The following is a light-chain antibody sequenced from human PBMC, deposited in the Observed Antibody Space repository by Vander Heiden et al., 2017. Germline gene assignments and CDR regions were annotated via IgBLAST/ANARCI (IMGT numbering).Light chain of an antibody. CDR2: DAS. CDR3: GQRGNWPRT. CDR1: QSVSSY. Sequence: EIVLTQFPATLSLSPGERATLSCRASQSVSSYLAWYQQKPGQAPRLLIYDASNRATGIPARFSGNGSGTDFTRAISSLELKDFAGYYSGQRGNWPRTFGEGTKVEIK. J-gene: IGKJ4*02. V-gene: IGKV3-11*01.